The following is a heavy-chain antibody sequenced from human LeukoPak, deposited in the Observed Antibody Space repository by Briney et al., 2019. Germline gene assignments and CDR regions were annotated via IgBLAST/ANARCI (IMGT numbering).Heavy chain of an antibody. CDR3: ARASLRLGDAFDI. CDR2: IYTSGST. Sequence: SETLSLTCTVSGGSISSSNYYWSWIRQPAGKGLEWIGRIYTSGSTNYNPSLKSRVTISVDTSKSQFSLKLSSVTAADTAVYYCARASLRLGDAFDIWGQGTMVTVSS. CDR1: GGSISSSNYY. J-gene: IGHJ3*02. D-gene: IGHD3-16*01. V-gene: IGHV4-61*02.